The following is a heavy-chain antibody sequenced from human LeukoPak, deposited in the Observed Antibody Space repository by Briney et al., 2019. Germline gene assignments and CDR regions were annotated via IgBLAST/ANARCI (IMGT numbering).Heavy chain of an antibody. CDR2: INHSGST. J-gene: IGHJ5*02. Sequence: SETLSLTCAVYGGSFSGYYWSWIRQPPGKGLEWIGEINHSGSTYYNPSLKSRVTISVDTSKNQFSLKLSSVTAADTAVYYRARHVRCTSCPGEFDPWGQGTLVTVSS. CDR3: ARHVRCTSCPGEFDP. CDR1: GGSFSGYY. D-gene: IGHD2-2*01. V-gene: IGHV4-34*01.